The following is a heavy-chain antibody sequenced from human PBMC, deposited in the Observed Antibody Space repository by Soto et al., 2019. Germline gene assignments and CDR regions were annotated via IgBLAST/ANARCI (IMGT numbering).Heavy chain of an antibody. CDR1: GFIFENFG. Sequence: GGSLRLSCAASGFIFENFGMSWVRQAPGKGLEWISSISGSGFKKYYADSVKGRFTISRDNSKSTVYLELNNLSAEDTAVYHCAKNQGVELVPLATVDWFDPWGQGSVVNVSS. J-gene: IGHJ5*02. CDR3: AKNQGVELVPLATVDWFDP. D-gene: IGHD1-26*01. CDR2: ISGSGFKK. V-gene: IGHV3-23*01.